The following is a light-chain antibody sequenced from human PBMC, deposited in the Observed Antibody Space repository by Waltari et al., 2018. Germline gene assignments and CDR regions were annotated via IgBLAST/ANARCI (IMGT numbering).Light chain of an antibody. CDR3: QQYGSSRT. J-gene: IGKJ2*01. V-gene: IGKV3-20*01. CDR2: GAS. Sequence: EIVLTQSPVTLSLSPGERATLSCRASQSVSSSYLAWYQQKPGQAPRLRICGASSMATGIPDRFSGSGSGTDFTLTISRLEPEDFAVYYCQQYGSSRTFGQGTKLEIK. CDR1: QSVSSSY.